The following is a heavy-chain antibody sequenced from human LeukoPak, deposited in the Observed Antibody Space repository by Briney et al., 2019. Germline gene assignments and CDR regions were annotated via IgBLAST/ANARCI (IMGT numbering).Heavy chain of an antibody. V-gene: IGHV3-21*01. D-gene: IGHD6-13*01. Sequence: KAGGSLRLSCTASGFTFSDCDMNGFRQAPGKGLEWVSSISYRTSHIYYADSVKGRFTISRDNAKNSLYLQMDSLRAEDTAVYFCGRAFPPLRTAAAGDYWGQGTLVTVSS. J-gene: IGHJ4*02. CDR1: GFTFSDCD. CDR3: GRAFPPLRTAAAGDY. CDR2: ISYRTSHI.